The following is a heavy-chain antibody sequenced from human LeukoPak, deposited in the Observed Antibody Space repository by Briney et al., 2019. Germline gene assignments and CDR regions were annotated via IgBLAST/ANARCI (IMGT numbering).Heavy chain of an antibody. J-gene: IGHJ6*03. CDR1: GGSISSYY. D-gene: IGHD3-3*01. Sequence: SETLSLTCTVSGGSISSYYWSRIRQPPGKGLEWIGYIYYSGSTNYNPSLKSRVTISVDTSKNQFSLKLSSVTAADTAVYYCARDHGFWSGPYYYMDVWGKGTTVTVSS. V-gene: IGHV4-59*01. CDR3: ARDHGFWSGPYYYMDV. CDR2: IYYSGST.